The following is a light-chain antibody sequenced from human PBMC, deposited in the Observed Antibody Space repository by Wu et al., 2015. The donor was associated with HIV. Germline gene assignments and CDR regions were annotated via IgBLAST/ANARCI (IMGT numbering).Light chain of an antibody. J-gene: IGKJ3*01. V-gene: IGKV1-27*01. CDR3: QKYNSAPCT. CDR2: GAS. CDR1: QGIKNY. Sequence: DIQMTQSPSSLSASVGDRVTITCRASQGIKNYLAWYQQKPGKVPKLLIYGASTLQSGVPSRFSGSGSGTDFTLTISSLQPEDVATYYCQKYNSAPCTFGPGTKVDIK.